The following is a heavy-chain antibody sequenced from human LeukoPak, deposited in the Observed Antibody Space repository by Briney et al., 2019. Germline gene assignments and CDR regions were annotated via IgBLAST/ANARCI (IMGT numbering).Heavy chain of an antibody. V-gene: IGHV3-7*01. CDR3: ARDFRWRGYMDYYYYRDV. CDR1: GFTFSSYW. J-gene: IGHJ6*03. Sequence: PGGSLRLSCAASGFTFSSYWMSWVRQAPGKGLEWVANIKQDGSEKYYVDSVKGRFTISRDNAKNSLYLQMNSQRAEDTAVYYCARDFRWRGYMDYYYYRDVGGKGTTVPVSS. D-gene: IGHD3-3*01. CDR2: IKQDGSEK.